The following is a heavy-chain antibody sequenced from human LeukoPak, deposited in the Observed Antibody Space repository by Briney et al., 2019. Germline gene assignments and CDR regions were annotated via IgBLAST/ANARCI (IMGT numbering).Heavy chain of an antibody. CDR2: IKQDGSEK. D-gene: IGHD6-13*01. Sequence: GGSLRLSCVVSGFTFSSYAMNWVRQAPGKGLEWVANIKQDGSEKYYVDSVKGRFTISRDNAKNSLYLQMNSLRAEDTAVYYCASRGIAAAGPWDYYYYGMDVWGQGTTVTVSS. V-gene: IGHV3-7*03. J-gene: IGHJ6*02. CDR1: GFTFSSYA. CDR3: ASRGIAAAGPWDYYYYGMDV.